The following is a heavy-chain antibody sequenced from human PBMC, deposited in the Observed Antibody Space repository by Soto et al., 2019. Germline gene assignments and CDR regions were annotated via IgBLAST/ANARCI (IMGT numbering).Heavy chain of an antibody. Sequence: ASVKVSCKASGYTFTSYGISWVRQAPGQGLEWMGWISAYNGNTNYAQKLQGRVTMTTDTSTSTAYMELRSLRSDDTAVYYCARDLSGYCTNGVCSPSDYWGQGTLVTVSS. J-gene: IGHJ4*02. CDR3: ARDLSGYCTNGVCSPSDY. V-gene: IGHV1-18*01. D-gene: IGHD2-8*01. CDR1: GYTFTSYG. CDR2: ISAYNGNT.